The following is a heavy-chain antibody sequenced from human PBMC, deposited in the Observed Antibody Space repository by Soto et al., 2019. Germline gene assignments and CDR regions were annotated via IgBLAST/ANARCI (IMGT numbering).Heavy chain of an antibody. J-gene: IGHJ4*02. D-gene: IGHD6-19*01. Sequence: QVQLQQWGAGLLKPSETLSLTCAVYGGSFSGYYWSWIRQPPGKGLEWIGEINHSGSTNYNPSLKSRVTISVDPSKNQFSLKLSSVTAADTAGYYWARCRGAVNNSWGQGTLVTVSS. CDR3: ARCRGAVNNS. CDR1: GGSFSGYY. CDR2: INHSGST. V-gene: IGHV4-34*01.